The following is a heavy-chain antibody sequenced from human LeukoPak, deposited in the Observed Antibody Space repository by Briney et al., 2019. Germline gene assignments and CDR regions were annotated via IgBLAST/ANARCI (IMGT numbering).Heavy chain of an antibody. CDR3: ARERSDYYGSGSYTADY. Sequence: ASVKVSCKASGYTFTSYGISWVRQAPGRGLEWMGWISAHNGNTNYAQKLQGRVTMTTDTSTSTGYMELRSLRPDDTAVYYCARERSDYYGSGSYTADYWGQGTLVTVSS. CDR2: ISAHNGNT. J-gene: IGHJ4*02. CDR1: GYTFTSYG. D-gene: IGHD3-10*01. V-gene: IGHV1-18*04.